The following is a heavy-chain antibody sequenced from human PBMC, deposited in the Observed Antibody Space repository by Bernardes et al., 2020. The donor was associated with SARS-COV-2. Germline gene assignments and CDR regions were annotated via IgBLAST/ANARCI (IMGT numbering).Heavy chain of an antibody. V-gene: IGHV3-33*01. CDR3: ARDYYGDFARVDY. CDR2: IWYDGSHK. CDR1: GFTFSSYG. Sequence: GGSLRLSCAASGFTFSSYGIHWVRQAPGKGLEWVAMIWYDGSHKYYADPVKGRFAISRDNSKNTLYLEMNDLRAEDTAFYYCARDYYGDFARVDYWGQGTLVTVSS. D-gene: IGHD4-17*01. J-gene: IGHJ4*02.